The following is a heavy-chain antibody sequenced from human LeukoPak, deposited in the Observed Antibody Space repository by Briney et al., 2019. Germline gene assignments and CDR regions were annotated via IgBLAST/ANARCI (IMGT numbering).Heavy chain of an antibody. CDR2: ISGSGGST. Sequence: PGGSLRQIFAASGFTFISYAMSWVRQAPGKGLEWVSAISGSGGSTYYADSVKGRFTISRDNSKNTLYLQMNSLRAEDTAVYYCAKGGYSYARLGYRGQGTLVTVSS. CDR1: GFTFISYA. J-gene: IGHJ4*02. V-gene: IGHV3-23*01. D-gene: IGHD5-18*01. CDR3: AKGGYSYARLGY.